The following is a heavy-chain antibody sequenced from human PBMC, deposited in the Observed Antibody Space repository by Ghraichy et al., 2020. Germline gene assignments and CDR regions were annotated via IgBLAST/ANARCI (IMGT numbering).Heavy chain of an antibody. CDR3: ARRRDWCSSTSCYYGWFDP. V-gene: IGHV4-39*01. D-gene: IGHD2-2*01. CDR1: GGSISSSSYY. J-gene: IGHJ5*02. CDR2: IYYSGST. Sequence: SETLSLTCTVSGGSISSSSYYWGWIRQPPGKGLEWIGSIYYSGSTYYNPSLKSRVTISVDTSKNQFSLKLSSVTAADTAVYYCARRRDWCSSTSCYYGWFDPWGQGTLVTVSS.